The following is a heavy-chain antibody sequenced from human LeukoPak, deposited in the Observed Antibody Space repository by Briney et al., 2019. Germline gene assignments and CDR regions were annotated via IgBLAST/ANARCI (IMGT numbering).Heavy chain of an antibody. Sequence: SVKVSCKASGGTFSSYAISWVRQAPGQGLEWMGGIIPIFGTANYAQKFQGRVTITTDESTSTAYMELSSLRSEDTAVYYCARLTYYYDSSGYYYFDYWGQGTQVTVPS. J-gene: IGHJ4*02. CDR3: ARLTYYYDSSGYYYFDY. CDR1: GGTFSSYA. D-gene: IGHD3-22*01. CDR2: IIPIFGTA. V-gene: IGHV1-69*05.